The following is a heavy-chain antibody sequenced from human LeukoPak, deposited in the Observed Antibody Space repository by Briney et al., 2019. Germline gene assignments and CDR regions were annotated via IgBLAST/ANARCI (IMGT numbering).Heavy chain of an antibody. J-gene: IGHJ6*02. CDR2: ISYDGSNK. V-gene: IGHV3-30*03. D-gene: IGHD3-22*01. CDR3: ATDLYYDSSGYYYDYYYYGMDV. CDR1: GFTFSSYG. Sequence: GGSLRLSCAASGFTFSSYGMHWVRQAPGKGLEWVAVISYDGSNKYYADSVKGRFTISRGNSKNTLYLQMNSLRAGDTAVYYCATDLYYDSSGYYYDYYYYGMDVWGQGTTVTVSS.